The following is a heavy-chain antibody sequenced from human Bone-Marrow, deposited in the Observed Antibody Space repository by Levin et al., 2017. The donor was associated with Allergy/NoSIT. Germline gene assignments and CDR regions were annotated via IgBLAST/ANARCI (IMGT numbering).Heavy chain of an antibody. CDR2: IVVGSGNT. V-gene: IGHV1-58*01. CDR1: GFTFTSSA. Sequence: ASVKVSCKASGFTFTSSAVQWVRQARGQRLEWIGWIVVGSGNTNYAQKFQERVTITRDMSTSTAYMELSSLRSEDTAVYYCAAESAAAGTPYYYYGMDVWGQGTTVTVSS. CDR3: AAESAAAGTPYYYYGMDV. D-gene: IGHD6-13*01. J-gene: IGHJ6*02.